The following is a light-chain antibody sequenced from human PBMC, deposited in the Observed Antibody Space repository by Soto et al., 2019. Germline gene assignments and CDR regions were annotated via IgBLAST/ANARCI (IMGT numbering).Light chain of an antibody. V-gene: IGKV1-39*01. CDR2: AAS. Sequence: DIQLTQSPSSLTASLGDRVTITCRASQTASIYLNWYQQKPGKAPNLLIYAASNLQTGVPSRFSGSGSETDFTLTISSLQPEDFAVYYCQQSYSPPPTFGQGTKVEMK. CDR1: QTASIY. CDR3: QQSYSPPPT. J-gene: IGKJ1*01.